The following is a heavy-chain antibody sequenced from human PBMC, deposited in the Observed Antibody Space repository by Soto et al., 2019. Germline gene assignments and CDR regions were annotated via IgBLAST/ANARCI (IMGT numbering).Heavy chain of an antibody. Sequence: GGSLRLSCAVSGFSVSDNYMSWVRQAPGKGLEWVSVIYRGDATHYADSVKGRFTISRDNSKNTVYLQMNSLRAEDTAVYYCARDRSDSSRADSFDIWGEGTMVTVSS. CDR1: GFSVSDNY. V-gene: IGHV3-53*01. D-gene: IGHD6-25*01. CDR2: IYRGDAT. J-gene: IGHJ3*02. CDR3: ARDRSDSSRADSFDI.